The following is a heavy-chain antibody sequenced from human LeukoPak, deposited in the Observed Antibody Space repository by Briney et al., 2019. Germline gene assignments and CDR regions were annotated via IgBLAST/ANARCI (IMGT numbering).Heavy chain of an antibody. V-gene: IGHV3-30*18. CDR3: ANGDFSSGYSDY. Sequence: GGSLRLSCAASGFTFSSYGMHWVRQAPGKGLEWVAVISYDGSNKYYADSVKGRFTISRDNSKNTQYLQLNSLRAEDTAVYYCANGDFSSGYSDYWGQGTLVTVSS. CDR1: GFTFSSYG. J-gene: IGHJ4*02. D-gene: IGHD3-3*01. CDR2: ISYDGSNK.